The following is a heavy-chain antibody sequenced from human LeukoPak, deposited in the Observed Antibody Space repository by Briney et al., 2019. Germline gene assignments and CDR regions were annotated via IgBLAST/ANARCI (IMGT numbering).Heavy chain of an antibody. CDR1: GYTFTSYD. D-gene: IGHD6-13*01. V-gene: IGHV1-69*04. Sequence: SVKVSCKASGYTFTSYDISWVRQAPGQGLEWMGRIIPILGIANYAQKFQGRVTITADKSTSTAYMELSSLRSEDTAVYSCASRDNSSSWLRYWGQGTLVTVSS. CDR3: ASRDNSSSWLRY. CDR2: IIPILGIA. J-gene: IGHJ4*02.